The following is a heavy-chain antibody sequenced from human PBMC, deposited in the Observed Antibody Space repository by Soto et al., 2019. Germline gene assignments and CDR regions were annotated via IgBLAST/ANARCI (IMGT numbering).Heavy chain of an antibody. CDR2: IYKSTTT. D-gene: IGHD2-15*01. J-gene: IGHJ5*01. CDR1: GDSISTVDYF. V-gene: IGHV4-30-4*01. CDR3: ARGRYCLTGRCFPNWFDS. Sequence: LSLTCSVSGDSISTVDYFWAWIRQPPGQALEYIGYIYKSTTTYYNPSFESRVAISLDTSKSQFSLTVTSVTAADTAVYFCARGRYCLTGRCFPNWFDSWGQGTLVTVSS.